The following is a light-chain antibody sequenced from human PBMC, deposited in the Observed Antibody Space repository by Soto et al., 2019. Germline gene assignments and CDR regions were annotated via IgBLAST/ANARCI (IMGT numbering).Light chain of an antibody. CDR3: QQYGSSLTWT. CDR2: GAS. Sequence: PGARATLSCRASQSVSSSYLAWYQQKPGQAPRLLIYGASSRATGIPDRFSGSGSGTDFTLTISRLEPEDFAVYYCQQYGSSLTWTVGQGNKVDIK. J-gene: IGKJ1*01. CDR1: QSVSSSY. V-gene: IGKV3-20*01.